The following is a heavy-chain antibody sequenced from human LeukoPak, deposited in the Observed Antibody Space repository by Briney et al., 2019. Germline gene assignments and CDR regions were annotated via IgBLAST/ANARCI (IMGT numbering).Heavy chain of an antibody. Sequence: SETLSLTCTVSGGSISSYYWSWVRQPPGKGLEWIGFVYYTGSTNYSPSLKSRVTISVDTSKNQFSLKLSSVTAADTAVYYCASHFTYYYDSSGYSVPFFDYWGQGTLVTVSS. CDR2: VYYTGST. CDR1: GGSISSYY. V-gene: IGHV4-59*12. CDR3: ASHFTYYYDSSGYSVPFFDY. D-gene: IGHD3-22*01. J-gene: IGHJ4*02.